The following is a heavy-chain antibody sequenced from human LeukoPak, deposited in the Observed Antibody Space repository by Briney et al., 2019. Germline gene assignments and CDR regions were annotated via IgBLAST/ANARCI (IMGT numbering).Heavy chain of an antibody. CDR1: GFTFSSYW. CDR3: VVWGEDRSGHRFDF. J-gene: IGHJ4*02. D-gene: IGHD3-22*01. V-gene: IGHV3-74*01. CDR2: INSDGSTR. Sequence: GGSLRLSCAASGFTFSSYWMHWVRQAPGKGLVWVSRINSDGSTRSYADSVKGRFTISRDNTKNTLYLQMNSLRAEDTAVYYCVVWGEDRSGHRFDFWGQGTLVTVSS.